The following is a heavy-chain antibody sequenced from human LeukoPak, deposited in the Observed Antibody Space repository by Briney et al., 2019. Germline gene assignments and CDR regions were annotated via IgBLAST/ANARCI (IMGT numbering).Heavy chain of an antibody. CDR3: AKVDCSSITCNKNFDY. J-gene: IGHJ4*02. V-gene: IGHV3-23*01. CDR1: GFTFSTYG. D-gene: IGHD2-2*01. CDR2: IPTTGGST. Sequence: GGSLRLSCVASGFTFSTYGMNWVRQAPGKGLEWVSTIPTTGGSTYYADSVKGRFTISRDNSKNTLYLQMNSLRVEDTAVYYCAKVDCSSITCNKNFDYWGQGTLVTVSS.